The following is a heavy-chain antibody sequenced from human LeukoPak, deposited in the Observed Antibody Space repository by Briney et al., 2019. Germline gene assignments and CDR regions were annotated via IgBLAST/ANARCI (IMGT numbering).Heavy chain of an antibody. CDR3: AITPVVPAAMVDY. Sequence: PGGSLRLSCAAYGFTFSSYSMNWVRQAPGKGREWVSSISSSSSYIYYADSVKGRFTISRDNAKNSLYLQMNSLRAEDTTVYYCAITPVVPAAMVDYWGQGTLVTVSS. CDR2: ISSSSSYI. V-gene: IGHV3-21*01. D-gene: IGHD2-2*01. CDR1: GFTFSSYS. J-gene: IGHJ4*02.